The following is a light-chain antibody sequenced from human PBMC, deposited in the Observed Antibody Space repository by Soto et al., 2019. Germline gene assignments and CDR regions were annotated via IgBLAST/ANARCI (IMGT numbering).Light chain of an antibody. CDR3: QTWGTGFRV. V-gene: IGLV4-69*01. CDR1: SGHSDYS. CDR2: LNSDGSH. Sequence: QLVLTQSPSASASLGASVKLTCTLSSGHSDYSIAWHQQQPEKGPRFLMSLNSDGSHTKGGGIPDRFSGSSSGTERYLIISSLQSEDEADYYCQTWGTGFRVFGGGTKLTVL. J-gene: IGLJ3*02.